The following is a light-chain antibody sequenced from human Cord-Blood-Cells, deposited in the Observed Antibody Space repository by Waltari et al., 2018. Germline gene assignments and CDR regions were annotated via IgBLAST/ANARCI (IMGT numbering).Light chain of an antibody. Sequence: DIQMTQSPSSLSASVGDRVTITCRASQSISSYLNWYQQKPGKAPKLLIYAAPSLQSGVPSRLSGSGSGTDFTLTISSLQPEDFATYYCQQSYSTLTWTFGQGTKVEIK. V-gene: IGKV1-39*01. CDR3: QQSYSTLTWT. J-gene: IGKJ1*01. CDR1: QSISSY. CDR2: AAP.